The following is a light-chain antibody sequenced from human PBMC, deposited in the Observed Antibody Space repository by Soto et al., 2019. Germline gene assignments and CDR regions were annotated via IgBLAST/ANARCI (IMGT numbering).Light chain of an antibody. CDR1: QSISSW. V-gene: IGKV1-5*01. CDR2: DAS. CDR3: QEYNSYSWT. J-gene: IGKJ1*01. Sequence: DIQMTQSPSTLSASVGDRVTITCRASQSISSWLAWYQQKPGKAPKLLIYDASSLESGVPSRFSGSGSGTEFTLTIRSLQPYDFATYYCQEYNSYSWTFGQGTRVEIK.